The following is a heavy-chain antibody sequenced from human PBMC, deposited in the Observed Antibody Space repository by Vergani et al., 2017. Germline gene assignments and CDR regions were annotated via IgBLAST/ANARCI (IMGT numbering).Heavy chain of an antibody. CDR1: GGSISSGGFY. J-gene: IGHJ6*03. CDR2: IYYSGST. V-gene: IGHV4-31*03. D-gene: IGHD5-18*01. Sequence: QVQLQESGPGLVKPSETLSLTCTVSGGSISSGGFYWSWIRQHPGKGLEWIWYIYYSGSTYYNPSLKSRVTISGDTSKNQFFLNLSSVTAADTAVYYCASSRDTAMGDYYYMDVWGKGTTVTVSS. CDR3: ASSRDTAMGDYYYMDV.